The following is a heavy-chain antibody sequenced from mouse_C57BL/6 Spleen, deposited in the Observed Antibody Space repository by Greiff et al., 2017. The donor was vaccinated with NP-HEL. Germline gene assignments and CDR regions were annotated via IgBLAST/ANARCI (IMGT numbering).Heavy chain of an antibody. CDR1: GFTFSSYG. CDR3: ARHNYSNYYYAMDY. CDR2: ISSGGSYT. Sequence: EVKLVESGGDLVKPGGSLKLSCAASGFTFSSYGMSWVRQTPDKRLEWVATISSGGSYTYYLDSVKGRFTISRDNAKNTLYLQMSSLKSEDTAMYYCARHNYSNYYYAMDYWGQGTSVTVSS. D-gene: IGHD2-5*01. V-gene: IGHV5-6*01. J-gene: IGHJ4*01.